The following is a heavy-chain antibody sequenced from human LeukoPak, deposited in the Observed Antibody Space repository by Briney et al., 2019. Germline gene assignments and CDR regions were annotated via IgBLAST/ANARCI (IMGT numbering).Heavy chain of an antibody. CDR3: AREIRGNAFDI. V-gene: IGHV3-21*01. J-gene: IGHJ3*02. CDR2: ISSSSSYI. CDR1: GFTFSSYS. D-gene: IGHD3-3*02. Sequence: GGSLRLSCAASGFTFSSYSMNWVRQAPRKGLEWVSSISSSSSYIYYADSVKGRFTISRDNAKNSLYLQMNSLRAEDTAVYYCAREIRGNAFDIWGQGTMVTVSS.